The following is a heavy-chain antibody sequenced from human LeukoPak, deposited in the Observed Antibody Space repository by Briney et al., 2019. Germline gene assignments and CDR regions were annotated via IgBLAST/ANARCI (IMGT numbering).Heavy chain of an antibody. V-gene: IGHV4-59*11. J-gene: IGHJ1*01. CDR3: ASNLGFGENAEYFQH. CDR2: IYYSGST. Sequence: SETLSLTCTVSGGSISSHYWSWIRQPPGKGLEWIGYIYYSGSTNYNPSLKSRVTISVDTSKNQFSLKLSSVTAADTAVYYCASNLGFGENAEYFQHWGQGTLVTVSS. D-gene: IGHD3-10*01. CDR1: GGSISSHY.